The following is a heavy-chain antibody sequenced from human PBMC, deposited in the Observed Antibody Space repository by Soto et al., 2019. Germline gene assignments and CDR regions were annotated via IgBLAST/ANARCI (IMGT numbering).Heavy chain of an antibody. D-gene: IGHD5-12*01. CDR3: ARAISGYVT. CDR1: GITFSTYA. Sequence: QVQLVQSGAEVKKPGASVKVSCKASGITFSTYAIHWVRQAPGQRLEWMGWINAGNGNTRYSQKIQGRVTLTRDTSASTAYMDLSSLRSEDTAIYYCARAISGYVTWGQGTLVTVSS. CDR2: INAGNGNT. J-gene: IGHJ5*02. V-gene: IGHV1-3*01.